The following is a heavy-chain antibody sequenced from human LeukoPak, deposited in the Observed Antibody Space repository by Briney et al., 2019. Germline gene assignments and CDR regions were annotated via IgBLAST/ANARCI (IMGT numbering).Heavy chain of an antibody. J-gene: IGHJ4*02. CDR2: ISAYNGNT. CDR1: GYTFTSYG. D-gene: IGHD6-19*01. CDR3: ARDLRIAVADYYFDY. V-gene: IGHV1-18*01. Sequence: RASVKVSCKASGYTFTSYGISWVRQAPGQGLEWMGWISAYNGNTNYAQKLQGRVTMTTDTSTSTAYMVLRSLRSDDTAVYYCARDLRIAVADYYFDYWGQGTLVTVSS.